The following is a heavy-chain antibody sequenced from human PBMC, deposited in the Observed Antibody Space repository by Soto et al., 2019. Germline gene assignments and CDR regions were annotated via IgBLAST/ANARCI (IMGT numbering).Heavy chain of an antibody. Sequence: GASVKVSCKASGGTFSSYAISWVRQAPGQGLEWMGGIIPIFGTANYAQKFQCRVTITADESTSTAYMELSSLRSEDTAVYYCAGRNGSGRSWFDPWGQGTLVTVSS. CDR3: AGRNGSGRSWFDP. J-gene: IGHJ5*02. CDR1: GGTFSSYA. V-gene: IGHV1-69*13. CDR2: IIPIFGTA. D-gene: IGHD3-10*01.